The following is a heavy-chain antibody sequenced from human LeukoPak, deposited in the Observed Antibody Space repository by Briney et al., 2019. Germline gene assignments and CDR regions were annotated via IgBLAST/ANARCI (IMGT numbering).Heavy chain of an antibody. V-gene: IGHV4-59*01. CDR1: GGPITEYY. J-gene: IGHJ4*02. D-gene: IGHD1-26*01. CDR2: IYHTGST. Sequence: SETLSLTCSVSGGPITEYYWSWIRQPPGKGLEWIGYIYHTGSTNYSPSLKSRLTISVDASRNQFSPKLVSVTAADTGVYYCARDRGTTGYYYLDSWGQGILVTVSS. CDR3: ARDRGTTGYYYLDS.